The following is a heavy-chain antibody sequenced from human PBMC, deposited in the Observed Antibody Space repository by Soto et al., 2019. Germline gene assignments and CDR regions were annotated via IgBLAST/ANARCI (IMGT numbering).Heavy chain of an antibody. CDR1: GYSFTSYW. V-gene: IGHV5-51*01. CDR3: ARLARGYSGYLPWYV. Sequence: GESLKISCKGSGYSFTSYWIGWVRQMPGKGLEWMGIIYPGDSDTRYSPSFQGQVTISADKSISTAYLQWSSLKASDTAMYYCARLARGYSGYLPWYVWGKGTTVTVSS. D-gene: IGHD5-12*01. CDR2: IYPGDSDT. J-gene: IGHJ6*04.